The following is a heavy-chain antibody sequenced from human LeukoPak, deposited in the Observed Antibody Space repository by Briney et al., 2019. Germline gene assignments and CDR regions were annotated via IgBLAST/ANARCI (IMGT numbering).Heavy chain of an antibody. Sequence: GGSLRLSCAASGLTFSTYGMSWVRQAPGKGLEWVSVISGGGGSTYYADSVKGRFTISRDNSMNTLYLQMNSLRAEDTAVYYCAKDDRIQTRRYSYNYWGQGTLVTVSS. D-gene: IGHD5-18*01. CDR2: ISGGGGST. J-gene: IGHJ4*02. CDR1: GLTFSTYG. CDR3: AKDDRIQTRRYSYNY. V-gene: IGHV3-23*01.